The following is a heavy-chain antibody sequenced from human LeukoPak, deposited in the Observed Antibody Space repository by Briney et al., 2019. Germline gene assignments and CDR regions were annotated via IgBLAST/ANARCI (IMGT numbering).Heavy chain of an antibody. CDR1: RFDFNAHG. CDR3: ARDPGNS. CDR2: ISYDGSNK. V-gene: IGHV3-30*19. Sequence: GGSLRLSCAASRFDFNAHGMHWVRQAPGKGLEWVAVISYDGSNKYYTDSVKGRFTISRDNSKNTLYLQMNSLRAEDTAVYYCARDPGNSWGQGTLVTVSS. D-gene: IGHD2/OR15-2a*01. J-gene: IGHJ4*02.